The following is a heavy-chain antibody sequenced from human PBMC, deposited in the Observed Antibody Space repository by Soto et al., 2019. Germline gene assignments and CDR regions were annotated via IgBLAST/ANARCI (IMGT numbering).Heavy chain of an antibody. V-gene: IGHV4-39*01. CDR2: IYYSGTT. CDR1: GGSISSSYYY. Sequence: QLQLQESGPGLVKPSETLSLTCAVSGGSISSSYYYWVWIRQPPGKGLEWLGSIYYSGTTYFTPTLESRGNTSVDTSSNQFSLDPSSVTAADTAVYFCARLGYGSGSFFNSGGQGTLVTVSS. CDR3: ARLGYGSGSFFNS. J-gene: IGHJ4*02. D-gene: IGHD3-10*01.